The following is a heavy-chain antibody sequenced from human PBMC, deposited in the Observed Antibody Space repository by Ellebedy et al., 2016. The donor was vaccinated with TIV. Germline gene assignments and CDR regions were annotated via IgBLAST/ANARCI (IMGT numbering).Heavy chain of an antibody. CDR3: AKDQASFIHLSAVDV. V-gene: IGHV3-30*02. Sequence: DSVKGRFTISRDDSKNTLYLQMNSLRAEDTAVYYCAKDQASFIHLSAVDVWGQGTTVTVSS. J-gene: IGHJ6*02. D-gene: IGHD5-18*01.